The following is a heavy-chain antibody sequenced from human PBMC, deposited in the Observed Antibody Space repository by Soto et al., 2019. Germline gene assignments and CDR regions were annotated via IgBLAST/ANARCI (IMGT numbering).Heavy chain of an antibody. D-gene: IGHD3-22*01. J-gene: IGHJ4*02. Sequence: GGSLRLSCAASGFTFSDYYMSWIRQAPGKGLERVSYISSSGSTIYYAYSVKGRFTITRDSAKNSLYLQMNSLRDEDTSVYCCARDGGGYYYDSCGYYYFDYWGQGTLVTVSS. CDR3: ARDGGGYYYDSCGYYYFDY. V-gene: IGHV3-11*01. CDR2: ISSSGSTI. CDR1: GFTFSDYY.